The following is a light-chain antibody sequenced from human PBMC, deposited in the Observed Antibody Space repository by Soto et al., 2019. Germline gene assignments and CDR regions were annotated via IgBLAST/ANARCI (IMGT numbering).Light chain of an antibody. CDR1: QAVNTR. CDR3: HQRQSWPRT. Sequence: IVLTQSPATLSSFPGDRVTLSCRASQAVNTRLAWYQHKPGQAPRLLIYLASNRAAGVPARFSGSGSGTDFTLTISNVEPEDFAVYYCHQRQSWPRTVGQGTKVDIK. V-gene: IGKV3-11*01. J-gene: IGKJ1*01. CDR2: LAS.